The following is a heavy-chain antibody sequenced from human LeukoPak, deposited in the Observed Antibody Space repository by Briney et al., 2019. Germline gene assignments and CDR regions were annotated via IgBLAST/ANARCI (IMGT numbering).Heavy chain of an antibody. V-gene: IGHV4-59*11. CDR2: IYYSGST. CDR3: ARADRSSSWPHNWLDP. CDR1: GGSISSHY. Sequence: PSETLSLTCTVSGGSISSHYWSWIRQPPGKGLEWIGYIYYSGSTNYNPSLKSRVTISVDTSKNQFSLKLSSVTAADTAVYYCARADRSSSWPHNWLDPWGQGTLVTVSS. D-gene: IGHD6-13*01. J-gene: IGHJ5*02.